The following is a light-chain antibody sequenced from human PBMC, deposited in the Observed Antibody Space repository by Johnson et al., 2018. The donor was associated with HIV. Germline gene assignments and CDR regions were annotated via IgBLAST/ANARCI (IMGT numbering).Light chain of an antibody. CDR2: ENN. V-gene: IGLV1-51*01. CDR3: GTWDSGVSAHYI. Sequence: QSVLTQPPSVSAAPGQKVTISCSGSSSNIGNNYLSWYQQPPGTAPKLLIYENNNRPSGFPDRFSDSKSGTSATLGITGLQTGDEADYYCGTWDSGVSAHYILGTGTKVTVL. CDR1: SSNIGNNY. J-gene: IGLJ1*01.